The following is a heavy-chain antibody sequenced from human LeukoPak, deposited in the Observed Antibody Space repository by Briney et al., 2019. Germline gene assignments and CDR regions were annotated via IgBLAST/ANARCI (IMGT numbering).Heavy chain of an antibody. D-gene: IGHD3-3*01. CDR1: GYSFTAYW. V-gene: IGHV5-51*01. CDR2: IFPGDSDT. CDR3: ARRCSGYRFDP. Sequence: GESLKISCKGSGYSFTAYWIAWVRQMPGKGLEWMGIIFPGDSDTRYSPSFQGQVTISADKSINTAYLQWSSLKASDTAMYYCARRCSGYRFDPWGQGTLVTVSS. J-gene: IGHJ5*02.